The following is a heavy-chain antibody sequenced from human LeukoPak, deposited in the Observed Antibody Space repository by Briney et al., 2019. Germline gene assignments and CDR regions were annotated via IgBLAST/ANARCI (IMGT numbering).Heavy chain of an antibody. CDR1: GFTFTSYG. J-gene: IGHJ4*02. CDR3: ARGNYYGAGTSNLFDY. V-gene: IGHV3-33*08. D-gene: IGHD3-10*01. CDR2: IWYDGSNK. Sequence: PGGFLRLSCAASGFTFTSYGMHWVRRAPGQGLEGVAVIWYDGSNKYYADSVRGRFTISRDNSKNTLSLQMNSLRAEDTAVYYCARGNYYGAGTSNLFDYWRQGTLVTVSS.